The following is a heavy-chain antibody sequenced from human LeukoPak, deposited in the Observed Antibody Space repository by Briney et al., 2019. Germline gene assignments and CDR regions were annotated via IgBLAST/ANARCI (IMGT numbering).Heavy chain of an antibody. J-gene: IGHJ4*02. V-gene: IGHV3-48*01. D-gene: IGHD1-26*01. CDR2: ISSSSNTV. CDR3: TRDSGSYSRSLPDY. Sequence: PGGSLRLSCAASGFTFSSYSMNWVRQAPGKGLEWVSYISSSSNTVYYADSVKGRFTISRDNAKNSLYLQMNSLRAEDTAVYYCTRDSGSYSRSLPDYWGQGTLVTVSS. CDR1: GFTFSSYS.